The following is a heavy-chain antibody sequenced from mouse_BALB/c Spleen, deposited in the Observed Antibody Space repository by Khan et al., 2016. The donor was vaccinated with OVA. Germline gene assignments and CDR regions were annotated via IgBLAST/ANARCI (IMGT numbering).Heavy chain of an antibody. V-gene: IGHV1-4*01. Sequence: QVQLQQSGAELARPGASVKMSCKASGYTFTSYTIHWVKQRPGQGLEWIGYINPSNGYTNYNQKFRDKATLTADKSSSQAYMKLSSLTSEDSAVYYCARVGPHHANYRAWVAHCGQGTLVTVSA. CDR1: GYTFTSYT. D-gene: IGHD2-1*01. J-gene: IGHJ3*01. CDR3: ARVGPHHANYRAWVAH. CDR2: INPSNGYT.